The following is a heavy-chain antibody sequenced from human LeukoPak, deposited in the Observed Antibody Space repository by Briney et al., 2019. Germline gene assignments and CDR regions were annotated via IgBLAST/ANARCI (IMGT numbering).Heavy chain of an antibody. CDR3: ARALGD. V-gene: IGHV3-74*01. CDR2: IKTDGSIT. Sequence: GGSLRLSCAASGFSFSSYWMPWVRQPPGKGLVWVSEIKTDGSITRYADSVKGRFTVSRDNAKNTLYLYMKSLRDEDTAVYYCARALGDWGQGALVTVSS. J-gene: IGHJ4*02. CDR1: GFSFSSYW.